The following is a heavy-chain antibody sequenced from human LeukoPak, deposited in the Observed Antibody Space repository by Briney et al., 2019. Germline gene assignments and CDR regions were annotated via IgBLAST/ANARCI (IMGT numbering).Heavy chain of an antibody. CDR1: GGSFSGYY. CDR2: IYYSGST. D-gene: IGHD5-18*01. CDR3: ARQMTAYYYYGTDV. J-gene: IGHJ6*02. V-gene: IGHV4-59*08. Sequence: SETLSLTCAVYGGSFSGYYWSWIRQPPGKGLEWIGYIYYSGSTNYNPSLKSRVTISVDTSKNQFSLKLSSVTAADTAVYYCARQMTAYYYYGTDVWGQGTTVTVSS.